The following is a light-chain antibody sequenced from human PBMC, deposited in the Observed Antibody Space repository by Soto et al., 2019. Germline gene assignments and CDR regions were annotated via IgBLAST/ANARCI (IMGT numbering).Light chain of an antibody. CDR2: SAS. CDR3: QQLSRYPLT. V-gene: IGKV1-9*01. CDR1: QALSNY. Sequence: DIQLTQSPSVLSASVGDTVTITCRASQALSNYLAWYQQKPGKAPDLLIYSASTLHIGVPSRFSGSGSETEFSLTIRALQPEDFATYYCQQLSRYPLTFGGGTKVDIK. J-gene: IGKJ4*01.